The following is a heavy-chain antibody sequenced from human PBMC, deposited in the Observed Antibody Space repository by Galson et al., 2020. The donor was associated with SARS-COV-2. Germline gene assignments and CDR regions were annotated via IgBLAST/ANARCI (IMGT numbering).Heavy chain of an antibody. Sequence: METGGSLRLSCVASGFTVSSNYMSWVRQAPGKGLEWVSLIYTGGSTYYADSVKGRFTISRDGSKNTVYLQMNSLRADDTAMYYCARDGVGDFHYWGQGTLVTVSS. D-gene: IGHD4-17*01. CDR1: GFTVSSNY. CDR2: IYTGGST. V-gene: IGHV3-53*01. CDR3: ARDGVGDFHY. J-gene: IGHJ4*02.